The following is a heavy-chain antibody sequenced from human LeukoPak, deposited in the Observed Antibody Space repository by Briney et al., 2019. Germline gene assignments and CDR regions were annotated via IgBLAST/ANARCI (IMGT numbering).Heavy chain of an antibody. CDR1: GFTFSSYS. D-gene: IGHD5-24*01. V-gene: IGHV3-48*04. CDR3: ARSGEMATIPFDY. J-gene: IGHJ4*02. Sequence: GGSLRLSCAASGFTFSSYSMNWVRQAPGKGLEWVSYISSSSSTIYYADSVKGRFTISRDNAKNSLYLQMNSLRAEDTAVYYCARSGEMATIPFDYWGQGTLVTVSS. CDR2: ISSSSSTI.